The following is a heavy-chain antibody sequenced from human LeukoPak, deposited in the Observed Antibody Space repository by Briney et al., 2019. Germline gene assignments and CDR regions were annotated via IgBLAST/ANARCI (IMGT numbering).Heavy chain of an antibody. CDR3: ARSSSIAMAGD. V-gene: IGHV1-2*02. J-gene: IGHJ4*02. Sequence: ASVKVSCKASGYTFTGYYMHWVRQAPGQGLEWMGWIRPNSGGTNYAQKFQGRVTMTGDTSISTGYMELSRLRSDDTAVYYCARSSSIAMAGDWGQGTLVTVSS. CDR1: GYTFTGYY. CDR2: IRPNSGGT. D-gene: IGHD6-19*01.